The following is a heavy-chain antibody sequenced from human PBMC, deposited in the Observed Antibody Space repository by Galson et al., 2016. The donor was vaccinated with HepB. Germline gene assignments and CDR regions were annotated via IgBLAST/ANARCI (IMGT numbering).Heavy chain of an antibody. V-gene: IGHV3-30*04. CDR3: AKGHHCRSVNCYPPGGYYAMDV. CDR1: GFTFSTYA. D-gene: IGHD2-2*01. CDR2: ISYDGTHK. J-gene: IGHJ6*02. Sequence: SLRLSCAASGFTFSTYAIHWVRQPPGKGLEWVAFISYDGTHKYLADAVKGRFTISRDNSKNTLYLQMNSLRTEDTAVYFCAKGHHCRSVNCYPPGGYYAMDVWGQGTTVTVSS.